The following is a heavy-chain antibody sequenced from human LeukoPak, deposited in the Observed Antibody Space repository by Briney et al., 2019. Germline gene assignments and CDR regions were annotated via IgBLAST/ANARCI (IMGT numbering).Heavy chain of an antibody. Sequence: GRSLRLSCAASGFTFSSYAMHWVRQAPGKGLECVAVISYDGNNKFRADSVRGRLTISRDNSKSTLYLQMNSLRDEDTAVYYCARADIVAVVAAAALDYWGQGTLVTVSS. D-gene: IGHD2-15*01. J-gene: IGHJ4*02. CDR2: ISYDGNNK. CDR3: ARADIVAVVAAAALDY. V-gene: IGHV3-30*04. CDR1: GFTFSSYA.